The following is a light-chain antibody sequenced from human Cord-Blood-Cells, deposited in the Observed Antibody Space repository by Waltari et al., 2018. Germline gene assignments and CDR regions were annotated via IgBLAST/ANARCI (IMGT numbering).Light chain of an antibody. CDR2: SNN. CDR1: SSNNESNT. V-gene: IGLV1-44*01. J-gene: IGLJ3*02. Sequence: QSVLTQPPSASGTPGQRVTTSCSGNSSNNESNTVNWYHQRPAPDPKLLIYSNNQRPSGVPDRFSGSKSGTTASLAISGLQSEDEADYYCAAWDDSLNGWVFGGGTKLTVL. CDR3: AAWDDSLNGWV.